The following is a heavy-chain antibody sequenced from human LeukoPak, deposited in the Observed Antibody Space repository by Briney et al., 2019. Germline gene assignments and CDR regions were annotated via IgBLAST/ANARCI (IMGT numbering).Heavy chain of an antibody. CDR2: INHSGST. CDR1: GGSISSNSYY. V-gene: IGHV4-39*07. CDR3: ARGRITMVRGVLDLQMLNRYYYMDV. D-gene: IGHD3-10*01. Sequence: PSETLSLTCAVSGGSISSNSYYWGWIRQPPGKGLEWIGEINHSGSTNYNPSLKSRVTISVDTSKNQFSLKLSSVTAADTAVYYCARGRITMVRGVLDLQMLNRYYYMDVWGKGTTVTVSS. J-gene: IGHJ6*03.